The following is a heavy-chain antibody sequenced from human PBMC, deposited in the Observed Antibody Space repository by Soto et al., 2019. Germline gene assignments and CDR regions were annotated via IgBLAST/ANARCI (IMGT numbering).Heavy chain of an antibody. V-gene: IGHV4-4*02. CDR1: GGTIRSPYC. D-gene: IGHD6-19*01. J-gene: IGHJ5*02. Sequence: PSETLSLTCGVSGGTIRSPYCWTWVRQPPGKGLEWIGEIFQSGSTNYTPSLESRVTISVDESKNQFSLTLTSVTAADTAVYFCARGRGRYSSGWSWFDPWGQRILVTVCS. CDR2: IFQSGST. CDR3: ARGRGRYSSGWSWFDP.